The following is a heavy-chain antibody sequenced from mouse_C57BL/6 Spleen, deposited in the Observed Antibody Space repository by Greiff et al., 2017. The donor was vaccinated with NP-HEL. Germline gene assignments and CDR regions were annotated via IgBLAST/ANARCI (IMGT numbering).Heavy chain of an antibody. V-gene: IGHV14-4*01. CDR2: IDPENGDT. CDR1: GFNIKDDY. D-gene: IGHD1-2*01. J-gene: IGHJ3*01. Sequence: EVQLQQSGAELVRPGASVKLSCTASGFNIKDDYMHWVKQRPEQGLEWIGWIDPENGDTEHASKFQGKATITTDTSSNTAYLQLSSLTSEDTAVYYCTTNDGLAYWGQGTLVTVSA. CDR3: TTNDGLAY.